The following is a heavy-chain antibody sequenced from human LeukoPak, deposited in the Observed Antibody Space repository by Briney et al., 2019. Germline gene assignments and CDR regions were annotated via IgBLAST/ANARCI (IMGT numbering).Heavy chain of an antibody. CDR2: IYPGDSDT. CDR3: ARRSSGYCSSTSCYTGTYYYGMDV. J-gene: IGHJ6*02. Sequence: GESLKISCEGSGYSFTSYWIGWVRQMPGKGLEWMGIIYPGDSDTRYSPSFQGQVTISADKSISTAYLQWSSLKASDTAMYYCARRSSGYCSSTSCYTGTYYYGMDVWGQGTTVTVSS. CDR1: GYSFTSYW. V-gene: IGHV5-51*01. D-gene: IGHD2-2*02.